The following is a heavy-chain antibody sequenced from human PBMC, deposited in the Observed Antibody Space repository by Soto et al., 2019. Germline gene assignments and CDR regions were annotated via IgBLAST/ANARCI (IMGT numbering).Heavy chain of an antibody. Sequence: EVQLLESGGGLVQPGGSLSLSCAASAFTFNNYAMSWVRQAPGKGLEWVSGIGGSGRTTYYADSVKGRFTISSDSSNNTLFLQMNSLRAEDTAVYYCAKSRYSDSSGDFYDYWGQVTLVTVSS. CDR3: AKSRYSDSSGDFYDY. V-gene: IGHV3-23*01. CDR1: AFTFNNYA. J-gene: IGHJ4*02. D-gene: IGHD3-22*01. CDR2: IGGSGRTT.